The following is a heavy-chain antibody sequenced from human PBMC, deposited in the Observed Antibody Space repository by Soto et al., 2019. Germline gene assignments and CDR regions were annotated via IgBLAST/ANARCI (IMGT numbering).Heavy chain of an antibody. CDR1: GFTFSSYA. V-gene: IGHV3-23*01. Sequence: GWSLRLSCAASGFTFSSYAMSWVRQAPGKGLEWVSAISGSGGSTYYADSVKGRFTISRDNSKNTLYLQMNSLRAEDTAVYYCAKDHGYCGGDCYSNYYYGMDVWGQATTVTVSS. CDR3: AKDHGYCGGDCYSNYYYGMDV. J-gene: IGHJ6*02. D-gene: IGHD2-21*02. CDR2: ISGSGGST.